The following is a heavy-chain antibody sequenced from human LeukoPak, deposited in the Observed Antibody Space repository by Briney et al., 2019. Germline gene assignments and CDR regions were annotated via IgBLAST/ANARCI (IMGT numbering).Heavy chain of an antibody. D-gene: IGHD3-3*01. CDR2: IKQDGSEK. J-gene: IGHJ6*03. Sequence: GGSLRLSCAASGFTFSSYWMSWVRQAPGKGPEWVASIKQDGSEKYYVDSVKGRFTISRDNAKNSLYLQMNSLRAEDTAVYYCARVLYDDFWSGPSYYYMDLWGKGTTVTVSS. V-gene: IGHV3-7*01. CDR3: ARVLYDDFWSGPSYYYMDL. CDR1: GFTFSSYW.